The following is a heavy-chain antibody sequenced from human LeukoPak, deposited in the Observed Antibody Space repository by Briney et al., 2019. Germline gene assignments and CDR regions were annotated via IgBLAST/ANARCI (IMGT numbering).Heavy chain of an antibody. CDR2: IYYSGST. CDR1: GGSISSYY. CDR3: AREDCSSTSCYGMDV. Sequence: SETLSLTCTVSGGSISSYYWSWIRQPPGKGLEWIGYIYYSGSTNYNPSLKSRVTISVDTSKNQFSLKLSSVTAADMAVYYCAREDCSSTSCYGMDVWGQGTTVTVSS. J-gene: IGHJ6*02. V-gene: IGHV4-59*01. D-gene: IGHD2-2*01.